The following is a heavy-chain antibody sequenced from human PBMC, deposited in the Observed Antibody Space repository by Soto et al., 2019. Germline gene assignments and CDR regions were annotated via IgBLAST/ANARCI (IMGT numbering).Heavy chain of an antibody. V-gene: IGHV1-69*12. Sequence: QVQLVQSGAEVKKPGSSVKVSCKASGGTFSNYAISWVRQAPGQGLEWVGGIIPIFGTTNFAQKFQGRVTITADESTTTADMELSGMRSEDTAVYYCERDGGRDGYFGNWLDPWGQGTLVTVSS. CDR1: GGTFSNYA. CDR2: IIPIFGTT. D-gene: IGHD5-12*01. J-gene: IGHJ5*02. CDR3: ERDGGRDGYFGNWLDP.